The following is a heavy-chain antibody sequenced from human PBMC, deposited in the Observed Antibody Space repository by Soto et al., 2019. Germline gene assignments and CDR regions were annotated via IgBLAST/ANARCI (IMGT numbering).Heavy chain of an antibody. J-gene: IGHJ6*02. CDR2: IYSGGTT. V-gene: IGHV3-53*01. CDR1: GFTVSSTY. Sequence: GGSLRLSCAASGFTVSSTYMTWVRQAPGKGLEWVSAIYSGGTTYYADSVKGRFTISRDNSKNTLYLQTNSLRAEDTAVYYCARDWYYDNYYYYGMDVWGQGTTVTVS. D-gene: IGHD3-9*01. CDR3: ARDWYYDNYYYYGMDV.